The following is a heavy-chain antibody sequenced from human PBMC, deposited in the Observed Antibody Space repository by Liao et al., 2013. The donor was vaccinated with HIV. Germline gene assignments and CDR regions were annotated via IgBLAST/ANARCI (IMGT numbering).Heavy chain of an antibody. CDR1: GGSISSGFYY. CDR3: ARDGDSRAPGHMDV. CDR2: MYVSGTT. D-gene: IGHD4-11*01. V-gene: IGHV4-61*02. Sequence: QVQLQESGPGLVKPSQTLSLTCSVSGGSISSGFYYWSWVRQTAGKGLEWIGRMYVSGTTNYNPSLKSRVTITLDTSNQFSLRLTSVTAADTAVYYCARDGDSRAPGHMDVWGKGTTVIVSS. J-gene: IGHJ6*03.